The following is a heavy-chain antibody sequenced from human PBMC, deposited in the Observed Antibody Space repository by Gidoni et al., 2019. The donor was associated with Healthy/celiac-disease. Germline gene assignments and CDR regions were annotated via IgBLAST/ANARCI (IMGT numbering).Heavy chain of an antibody. J-gene: IGHJ4*02. Sequence: DVQLVQSGAEVKKPGESLRISCKGSGYSFTSYWISWVRQMPGKGLEWMGRIDPSDSYTNYSPSFQGHVTISADKSISTAYLQWSSLKASDTTMYYCARQGAAEVVVAANDYWGQGTLVTVSS. CDR2: IDPSDSYT. D-gene: IGHD2-15*01. CDR1: GYSFTSYW. V-gene: IGHV5-10-1*03. CDR3: ARQGAAEVVVAANDY.